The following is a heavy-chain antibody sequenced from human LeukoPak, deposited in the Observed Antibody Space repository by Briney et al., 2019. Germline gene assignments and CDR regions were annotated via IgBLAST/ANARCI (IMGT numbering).Heavy chain of an antibody. CDR3: ARSSGWKYNIDY. D-gene: IGHD6-19*01. Sequence: GASVKVSCKASGYTFAAYYMYWVRQAPGQGLEWMGWIRPNSGVTNYTQKFQGRVTMTRDTSISTAYMELSRLRSDDTAMYYCARSSGWKYNIDYWGQGTLVTVSS. CDR2: IRPNSGVT. V-gene: IGHV1-2*02. CDR1: GYTFAAYY. J-gene: IGHJ4*02.